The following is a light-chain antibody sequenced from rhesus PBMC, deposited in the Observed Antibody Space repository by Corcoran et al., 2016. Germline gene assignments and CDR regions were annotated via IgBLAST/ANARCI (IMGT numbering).Light chain of an antibody. CDR2: AAS. V-gene: IGKV1-44*03. J-gene: IGKJ1*01. CDR1: QTIRSY. Sequence: DIQMTQSPSSLSASVGDRVTITCLSSQTIRSYLAWYLQKPGKVPKLLIYAASTLQSGFPSRFSGSGSGTDFTLTSSSLQPEDFATYYCQQYNSHPCTFGQGTKVEIK. CDR3: QQYNSHPCT.